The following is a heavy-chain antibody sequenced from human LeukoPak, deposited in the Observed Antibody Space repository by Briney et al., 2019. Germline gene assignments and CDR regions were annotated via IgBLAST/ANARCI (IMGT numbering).Heavy chain of an antibody. CDR2: ISGSGGST. CDR1: GFTFSSNA. Sequence: PGGSLRLSCAASGFTFSSNAMSWVRQAPGKGLEWVSAISGSGGSTYYADSVKGRFTISRDNSKNTLYLQMNSLRAEDTAVYYCAKGAHYSSSWYGDYWGQGTLVTVSS. D-gene: IGHD6-13*01. CDR3: AKGAHYSSSWYGDY. J-gene: IGHJ4*02. V-gene: IGHV3-23*01.